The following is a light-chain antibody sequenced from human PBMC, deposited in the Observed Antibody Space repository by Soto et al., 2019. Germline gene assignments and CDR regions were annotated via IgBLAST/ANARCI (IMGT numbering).Light chain of an antibody. CDR1: QSVSSY. J-gene: IGKJ2*01. Sequence: EIVLTQSPATLSLSPGKRATLSCRASQSVSSYLAWYQQKPGQAPRLLIYDASNRATGIPARFSGSGSGTDFSLTISSLEPEDFAIYYCQQRSNWPRTFGQGTKLELK. CDR2: DAS. CDR3: QQRSNWPRT. V-gene: IGKV3-11*01.